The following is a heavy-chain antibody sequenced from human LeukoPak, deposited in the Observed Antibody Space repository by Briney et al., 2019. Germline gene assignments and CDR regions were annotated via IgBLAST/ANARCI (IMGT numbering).Heavy chain of an antibody. J-gene: IGHJ4*02. Sequence: LPAGSLRLSCAASGFTFSSYAMSWVRQAPGKGLEWVSAISGSGGSTYYADSVKGRFTISRDNSKNTLYLQMNSLRAEDTAVYYCAKGIKPRYYYDSSGYLDYWGQGTLVTVSS. CDR2: ISGSGGST. CDR3: AKGIKPRYYYDSSGYLDY. CDR1: GFTFSSYA. D-gene: IGHD3-22*01. V-gene: IGHV3-23*01.